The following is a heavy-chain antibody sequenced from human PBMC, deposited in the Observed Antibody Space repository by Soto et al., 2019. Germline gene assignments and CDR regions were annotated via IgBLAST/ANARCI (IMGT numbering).Heavy chain of an antibody. D-gene: IGHD3-3*01. CDR2: IYYSGST. CDR3: ARDGSGYDFWSGPYFFDY. Sequence: PSETLSLTCTVSGGSISIGDYYWSWILHPPGKGLEWIGYIYYSGSTYYNPSLKSRVTISVDTSKNQFSLKLSSVSAADTAVYYCARDGSGYDFWSGPYFFDYWGPGTLVTVSS. J-gene: IGHJ4*02. V-gene: IGHV4-30-4*01. CDR1: GGSISIGDYY.